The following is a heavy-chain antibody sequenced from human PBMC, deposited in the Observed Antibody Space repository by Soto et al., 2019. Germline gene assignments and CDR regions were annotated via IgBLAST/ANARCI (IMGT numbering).Heavy chain of an antibody. V-gene: IGHV3-23*01. CDR1: VFTFSSYA. D-gene: IGHD4-17*01. Sequence: QSGGSLRLSCAASVFTFSSYAMSCVRHSPGKGLEWVSAISGSGGSTYYADSVKGRFTISRDNSKNTLYLQMNSLRAEDTAVYYCAKDFSRWHEYGDSPFNYWGHGTWVNVSS. CDR3: AKDFSRWHEYGDSPFNY. CDR2: ISGSGGST. J-gene: IGHJ4*01.